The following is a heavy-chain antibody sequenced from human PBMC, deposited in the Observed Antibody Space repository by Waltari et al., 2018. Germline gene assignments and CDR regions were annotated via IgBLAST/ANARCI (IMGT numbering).Heavy chain of an antibody. Sequence: QVQLVESGGGVVQPGKSLRLSCEASGFTFDEFGMHWVRQAPGKGLQWVAVIWYDGSIQNYAESVKGRFTISRDNAENILNLEMSGLRVEDTAVYYCARKKAGLLDAFDIWGQGTMVTVSS. CDR2: IWYDGSIQ. D-gene: IGHD2-15*01. J-gene: IGHJ3*02. CDR3: ARKKAGLLDAFDI. CDR1: GFTFDEFG. V-gene: IGHV3-33*01.